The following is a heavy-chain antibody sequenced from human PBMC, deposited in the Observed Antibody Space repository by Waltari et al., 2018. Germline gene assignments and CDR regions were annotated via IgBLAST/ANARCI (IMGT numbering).Heavy chain of an antibody. V-gene: IGHV4-4*02. CDR1: GDSTSGRLW. Sequence: QVQLHESGPGLVKPSGTLSVPCAVPGDSTSGRLWWRGCRQTPGKGREWIGQIHGSGRINYNPSLESRVTVSRDTANNQFSLKLTSATAADTAVYFCARDRGRGLYLDSWGQGILVTVSP. D-gene: IGHD5-12*01. CDR2: IHGSGRI. J-gene: IGHJ4*02. CDR3: ARDRGRGLYLDS.